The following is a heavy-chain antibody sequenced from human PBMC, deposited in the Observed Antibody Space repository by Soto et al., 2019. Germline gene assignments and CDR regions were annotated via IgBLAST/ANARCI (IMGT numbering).Heavy chain of an antibody. CDR1: GGSISRYY. CDR3: ARDLWGYCGTDCYPLDV. J-gene: IGHJ6*02. Sequence: SETLSLTCTVSGGSISRYYWSWIRQPPGKGLEWIGYMYNTGSTVYNPSFKSRVTISVDTSKNQFSLKLNSVTAADTAVYYFARDLWGYCGTDCYPLDVWGQGTTVTAP. V-gene: IGHV4-59*01. D-gene: IGHD2-21*02. CDR2: MYNTGST.